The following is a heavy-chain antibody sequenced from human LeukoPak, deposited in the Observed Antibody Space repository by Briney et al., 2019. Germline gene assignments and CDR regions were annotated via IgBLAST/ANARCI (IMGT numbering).Heavy chain of an antibody. CDR2: IYTGGNT. CDR3: ARGTVTAPDY. J-gene: IGHJ4*02. Sequence: PGGSLRLSCAASGFTVSATYMNWVRQAPGKGLEWVSIIYTGGNTYYADSVKGRFTISRDTSKNTLYLQMNSLRAEDTAVYYCARGTVTAPDYWGQGTLVTVSS. V-gene: IGHV3-53*01. CDR1: GFTVSATY. D-gene: IGHD4-17*01.